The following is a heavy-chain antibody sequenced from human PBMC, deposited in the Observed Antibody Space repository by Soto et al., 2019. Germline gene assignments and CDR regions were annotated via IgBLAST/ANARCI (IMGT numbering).Heavy chain of an antibody. CDR1: GGSISSGGYS. D-gene: IGHD3-22*01. CDR3: ARGMGDSSGYYCVRCFDI. CDR2: IYHSGST. Sequence: SETLSLTCAVSGGSISSGGYSWSWIRQPPGKGLEWIGYIYHSGSTYYNPSLKSRVTISVDRSKNQFSLKLSSVTAADTAVYYCARGMGDSSGYYCVRCFDIWGQGTMVTVSS. J-gene: IGHJ3*02. V-gene: IGHV4-30-2*01.